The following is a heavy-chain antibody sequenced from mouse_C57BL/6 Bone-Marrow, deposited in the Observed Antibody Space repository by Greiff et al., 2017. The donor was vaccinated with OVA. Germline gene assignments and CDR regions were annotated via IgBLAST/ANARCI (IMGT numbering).Heavy chain of an antibody. CDR3: ARRGNWVRIDWAMDY. CDR2: INPSSGYT. V-gene: IGHV1-4*01. D-gene: IGHD4-1*01. Sequence: QVQLQQSGAELARPGASVKMSCKASGYTFTSYTMHWVKQRPGQGLEWIGYINPSSGYTKYNQKFKDKATLTADKSSSTAYMQLSSLTSEDSAVYYCARRGNWVRIDWAMDYWGQGTSVTVSS. J-gene: IGHJ4*01. CDR1: GYTFTSYT.